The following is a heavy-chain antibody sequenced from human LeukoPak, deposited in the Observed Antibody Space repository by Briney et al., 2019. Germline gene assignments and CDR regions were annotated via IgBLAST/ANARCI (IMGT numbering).Heavy chain of an antibody. J-gene: IGHJ4*02. CDR1: GFTFSSYA. Sequence: PGGSLRLSCAASGFTFSSYAMHWVRQAPGKGLEWVAVISYDGSNKYYADSVKGRFTISRDNSKNTLYLQMNSLRAEDTAVYYCANIVVVPAAQQGYDFDYWGQGTLVTVSS. CDR2: ISYDGSNK. D-gene: IGHD2-2*01. V-gene: IGHV3-30*04. CDR3: ANIVVVPAAQQGYDFDY.